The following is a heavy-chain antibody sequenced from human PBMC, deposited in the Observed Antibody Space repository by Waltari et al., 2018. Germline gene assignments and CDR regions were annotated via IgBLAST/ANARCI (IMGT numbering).Heavy chain of an antibody. Sequence: EVQLVESGGGLVQPGGSLRLSCADSGFTLTSYWMHWVRQAPGKGPVRVSRIKGDGSSPTYVDSVKGRFTISTDSAQNTMYLQMNSLRVDDTAVYYCARDHTYRIDYWGQGTPVTVSS. V-gene: IGHV3-74*01. CDR1: GFTLTSYW. CDR3: ARDHTYRIDY. CDR2: IKGDGSSP. J-gene: IGHJ4*02.